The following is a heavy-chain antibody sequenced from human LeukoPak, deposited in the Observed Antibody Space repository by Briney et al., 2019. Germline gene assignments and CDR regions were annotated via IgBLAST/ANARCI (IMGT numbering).Heavy chain of an antibody. D-gene: IGHD1-26*01. CDR1: GFTFSSYA. CDR3: ARDRQANSGSYSDQ. Sequence: PGGSLRLSCAASGFTFSSYATHWVRQAPGKGLEWVAVISYDGSNIYYADSVEGRFTISRDNSKNTLYLQMNSLRPEDTAVFYCARDRQANSGSYSDQWGQGTLVTVSS. CDR2: ISYDGSNI. V-gene: IGHV3-30-3*01. J-gene: IGHJ4*02.